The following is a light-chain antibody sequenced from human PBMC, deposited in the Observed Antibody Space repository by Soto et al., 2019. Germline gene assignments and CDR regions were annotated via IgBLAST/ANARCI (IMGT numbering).Light chain of an antibody. CDR2: GAS. CDR3: QHYGSSWT. J-gene: IGKJ1*01. Sequence: EIVLTQSPGTLSFSPGARATLSCRASQSVTSTYLAWFQQKGGQAPRLLIFGASSRAAGIPDRFSGSVSGTDFTLTISRLEREDFAVYYCQHYGSSWTFGQGAKVDIK. V-gene: IGKV3-20*01. CDR1: QSVTSTY.